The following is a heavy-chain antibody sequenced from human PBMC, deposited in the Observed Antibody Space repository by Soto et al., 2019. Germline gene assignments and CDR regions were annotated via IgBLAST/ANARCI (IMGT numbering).Heavy chain of an antibody. D-gene: IGHD3-16*01. Sequence: SETVSLTCTVSNYCISSGYYWGWIRQSPGEGLEWIVSMYHSGTTYYNPSLKSRVTISIDTSKNQFSLKLTSVTSADTAVYFCARVAFGPIDYWGQGTLVTVSS. CDR3: ARVAFGPIDY. CDR1: NYCISSGYY. V-gene: IGHV4-38-2*02. CDR2: MYHSGTT. J-gene: IGHJ4*02.